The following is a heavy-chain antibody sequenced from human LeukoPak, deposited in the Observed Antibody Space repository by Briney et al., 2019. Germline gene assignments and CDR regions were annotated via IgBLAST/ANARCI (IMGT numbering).Heavy chain of an antibody. D-gene: IGHD3-22*01. V-gene: IGHV4-39*01. CDR1: GGSISSGSYY. J-gene: IGHJ4*02. CDR2: IYYSGST. CDR3: ASRGNMIFDY. Sequence: PSETLSLTCTVSGGSISSGSYYWGWIRQPPGKGLEWIGSIYYSGSTYYNPSLKSRVTISVDTSKNQFSLKLSSVTAADTAVYYCASRGNMIFDYWGQGTLATVSS.